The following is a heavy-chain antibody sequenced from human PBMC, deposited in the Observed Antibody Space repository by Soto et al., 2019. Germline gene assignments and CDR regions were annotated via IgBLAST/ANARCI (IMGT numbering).Heavy chain of an antibody. CDR3: ARRAPADYYYMDV. Sequence: EVQLVESGGGLAQPGGSLRLSCAASGFTFSSDAMDWVRQAPGKGLEYVSGISSNGIGTYCASSVKGRFTISRDNSRDTVYLQMDSLRPEDMAVYYSARRAPADYYYMDVWGKGTTVTVS. CDR2: ISSNGIGT. V-gene: IGHV3-64*01. J-gene: IGHJ6*03. CDR1: GFTFSSDA.